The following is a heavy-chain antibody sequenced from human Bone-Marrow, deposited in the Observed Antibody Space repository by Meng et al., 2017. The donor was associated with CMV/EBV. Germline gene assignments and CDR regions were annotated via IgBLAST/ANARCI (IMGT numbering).Heavy chain of an antibody. CDR3: ARGGDSSGWYSWDH. Sequence: GESLKISCAASGFTFSSYWMSWVRQAPGKGLEWVANIKQDGSEKYYVDSVKGRFTISRDNAKNSLYLQMNSLRAEDTAVYYCARGGDSSGWYSWDHWGQGTLVTVSS. CDR2: IKQDGSEK. V-gene: IGHV3-7*01. CDR1: GFTFSSYW. J-gene: IGHJ4*02. D-gene: IGHD6-19*01.